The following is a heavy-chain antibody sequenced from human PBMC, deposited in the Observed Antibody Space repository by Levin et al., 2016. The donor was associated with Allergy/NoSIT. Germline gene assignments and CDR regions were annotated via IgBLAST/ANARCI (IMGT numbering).Heavy chain of an antibody. V-gene: IGHV4-59*03. J-gene: IGHJ2*01. CDR1: GGSISNYF. CDR3: ARGVYDSTSYRPNYWYFDI. Sequence: SETLSLTCSVSGGSISNYFWTWIRQAPGKGLEWIAYISDSGSTKYNPSLKSRVTMSVDRSKNQFSLNLNSVTAADTAVYYCARGVYDSTSYRPNYWYFDIWGRGTLVTVSS. D-gene: IGHD3-22*01. CDR2: ISDSGST.